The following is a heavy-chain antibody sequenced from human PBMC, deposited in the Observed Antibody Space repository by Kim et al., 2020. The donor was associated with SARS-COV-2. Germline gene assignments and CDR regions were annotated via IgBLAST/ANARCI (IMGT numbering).Heavy chain of an antibody. Sequence: GGSLRLSCAASGFTFSSFAMYWVRQAPGKGLELVSSITGGGGGTYYGDSLKGRFTISRDNSKNMLYLQMNSLRAEDTAIYYCAKSGKYSFGYNSFDPWGQGTMVTVSS. D-gene: IGHD5-18*01. CDR1: GFTFSSFA. V-gene: IGHV3-23*01. J-gene: IGHJ5*02. CDR2: ITGGGGGT. CDR3: AKSGKYSFGYNSFDP.